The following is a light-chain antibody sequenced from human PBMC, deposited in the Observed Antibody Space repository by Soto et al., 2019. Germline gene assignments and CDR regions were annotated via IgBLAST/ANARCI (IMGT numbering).Light chain of an antibody. CDR1: QSVSAN. J-gene: IGKJ1*01. CDR3: QPYSDWQP. Sequence: KVITQSAATVSVSPGERATLSFRASQSVSANLAWYQHKPGQAPRLLIYGASTRATGIPARFRGSWFGTEFTLTISSLQSEDFAVYWCQPYSDWQPFGQGSKVDI. V-gene: IGKV3-15*01. CDR2: GAS.